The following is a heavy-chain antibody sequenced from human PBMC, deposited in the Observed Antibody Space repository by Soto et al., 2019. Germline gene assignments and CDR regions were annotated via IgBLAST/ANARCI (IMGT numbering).Heavy chain of an antibody. V-gene: IGHV3-11*05. CDR3: ARDRGAVTGQYFDY. CDR1: GFTFSAVY. D-gene: IGHD6-19*01. Sequence: QVQLEESGGGLVKPGGSLRLSCAASGFTFSAVYMSWIRQAPNKGLEYISYISSSGTSANYADSVKGRFTISRDNVKNSLYLQMNSLRAEDTAVYYCARDRGAVTGQYFDYWGQGALVTVSS. J-gene: IGHJ4*02. CDR2: ISSSGTSA.